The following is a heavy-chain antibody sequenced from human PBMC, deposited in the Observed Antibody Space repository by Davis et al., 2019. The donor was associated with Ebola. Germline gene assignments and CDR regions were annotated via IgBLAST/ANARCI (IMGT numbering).Heavy chain of an antibody. CDR1: GGTFSSYA. Sequence: SVKVSCKASGGTFSSYAISWVRQAPGQGLEWMGGIIPILGIANYAQKFQGRVTITADESTSTAYMELSSLRSEDTAVYYCARVPRGAYYYDSSGYHYYYYMDVWGKGTTVTVSS. J-gene: IGHJ6*03. V-gene: IGHV1-69*10. CDR2: IIPILGIA. CDR3: ARVPRGAYYYDSSGYHYYYYMDV. D-gene: IGHD3-22*01.